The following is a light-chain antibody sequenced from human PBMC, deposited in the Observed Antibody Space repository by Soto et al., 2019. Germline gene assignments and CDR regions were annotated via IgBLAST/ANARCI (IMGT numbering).Light chain of an antibody. V-gene: IGKV1-5*03. CDR2: KAS. J-gene: IGKJ3*01. CDR1: QSVNSW. Sequence: DIQMTQSPSTLSASVGDRVIITCRVSQSVNSWLAWYQQQPGQAPKLLLYKASSLETGVPSKFSGSGSGTEFTLTISSLQPDDFATYYCQQYNSYSEFTFGPGTKVDIK. CDR3: QQYNSYSEFT.